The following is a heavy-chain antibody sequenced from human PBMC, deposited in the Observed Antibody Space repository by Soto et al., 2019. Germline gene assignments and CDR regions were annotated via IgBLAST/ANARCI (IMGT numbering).Heavy chain of an antibody. J-gene: IGHJ6*02. V-gene: IGHV3-7*03. CDR3: ARGGYCSTTSCYRGSHSYYGMDV. CDR1: GFTFNTYW. D-gene: IGHD2-2*02. Sequence: PRGSLRLSCAASGFTFNTYWMSWVRQSPGKGLEWVANIKQDGSEKFYVDSVKGRFTISRDNARNSVYLQMNSLRAEDTGVYYCARGGYCSTTSCYRGSHSYYGMDVWAQGTTVTVSS. CDR2: IKQDGSEK.